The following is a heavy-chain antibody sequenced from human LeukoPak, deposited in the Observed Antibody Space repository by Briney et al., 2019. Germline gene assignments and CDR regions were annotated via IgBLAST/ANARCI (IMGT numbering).Heavy chain of an antibody. CDR2: IYYSGST. Sequence: SETLSLTCTVSGGSISSSSYYWGWIRQPPGEGLEWIGSIYYSGSTYYNPSLKSRVTISVDTSKNQFSLKLSSVTAADTAVYYCASGYDYVWGSYYFDYWGQGTLVTVSS. D-gene: IGHD3-16*01. CDR3: ASGYDYVWGSYYFDY. J-gene: IGHJ4*02. CDR1: GGSISSSSYY. V-gene: IGHV4-39*01.